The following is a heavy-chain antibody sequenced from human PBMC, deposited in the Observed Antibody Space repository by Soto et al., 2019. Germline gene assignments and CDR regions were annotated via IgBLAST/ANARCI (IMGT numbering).Heavy chain of an antibody. V-gene: IGHV1-69*05. D-gene: IGHD1-1*01. CDR2: IIPIFGTA. CDR1: GGTFSSYA. CDR3: ARDQSWHDLVWWFDP. Sequence: SVKLSCKASGGTFSSYAISWRRLAPGQGLEWMGGIIPIFGTANYAQKFQGRVTMTKDTSTSTVYMELNSLTSEDTAVYYCARDQSWHDLVWWFDPWGQGTLVTVSS. J-gene: IGHJ5*02.